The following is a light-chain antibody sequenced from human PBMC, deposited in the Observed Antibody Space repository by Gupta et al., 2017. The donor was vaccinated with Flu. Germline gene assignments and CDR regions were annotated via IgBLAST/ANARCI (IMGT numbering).Light chain of an antibody. V-gene: IGLV1-47*01. Sequence: QSVLTQPPSASGTPGQRVTISCSGSSSNIGGNYVSWYQQLPGTAPNLIIHTNNQRPSGVPDRFSGSKSGTSASLAISGLRSEDEAEYHWAAWDDNMSGPGFGGGTKMTVL. J-gene: IGLJ3*02. CDR3: AAWDDNMSGPG. CDR1: SSNIGGNY. CDR2: TNN.